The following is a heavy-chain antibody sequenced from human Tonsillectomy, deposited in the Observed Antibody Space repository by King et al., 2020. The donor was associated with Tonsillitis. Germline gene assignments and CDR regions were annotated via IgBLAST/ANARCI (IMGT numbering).Heavy chain of an antibody. J-gene: IGHJ3*02. CDR2: IYHSGST. V-gene: IGHV4-38-2*02. D-gene: IGHD2-15*01. CDR3: ARDSGYCSGGSCLDAFDI. CDR1: GYSISSGYY. Sequence: VLLQESGPGLVKPSETLSLTCAVSGYSISSGYYWGWIRQPPGKGLEWIGSIYHSGSTYYNPSLKSRVTISVDTSKNQFSLKLSSVTAADTAVYYCARDSGYCSGGSCLDAFDIWGQGTMVTVSS.